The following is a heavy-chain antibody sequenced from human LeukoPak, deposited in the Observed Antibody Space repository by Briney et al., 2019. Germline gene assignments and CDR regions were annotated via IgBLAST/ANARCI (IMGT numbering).Heavy chain of an antibody. Sequence: SETLSLTCTVSGDSITSFYWSWIRQPPGKVLEWIGLIFHSGTTDYTPSLKTRVTMSIDTSKNQFSLDLSSVTASDTAVYYCARLPVGSEPAYWGPGTLVTVSS. J-gene: IGHJ4*02. D-gene: IGHD6-19*01. CDR3: ARLPVGSEPAY. CDR2: IFHSGTT. V-gene: IGHV4-59*08. CDR1: GDSITSFY.